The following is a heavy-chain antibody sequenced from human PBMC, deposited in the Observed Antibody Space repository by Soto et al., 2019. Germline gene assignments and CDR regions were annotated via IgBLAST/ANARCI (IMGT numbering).Heavy chain of an antibody. Sequence: QVQLQESGPGLVKPSQTLSLTCTVSGGSISSGDYYWSWIRQPPGKGLEWIGYIYYRGSTYYNPSLKSRVTISVDTSNNQFSRKLSSVTAADTAVYYCARAGSRSGYYPDAFDIWGQGTMVTVSS. CDR2: IYYRGST. CDR1: GGSISSGDYY. CDR3: ARAGSRSGYYPDAFDI. V-gene: IGHV4-30-4*01. D-gene: IGHD3-22*01. J-gene: IGHJ3*02.